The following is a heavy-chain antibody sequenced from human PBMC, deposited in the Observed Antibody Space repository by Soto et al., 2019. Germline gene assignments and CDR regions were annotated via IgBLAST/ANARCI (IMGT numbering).Heavy chain of an antibody. CDR1: GGSISSYY. V-gene: IGHV4-59*01. D-gene: IGHD5-12*01. Sequence: SETLSLTCTVSGGSISSYYWSWIRQPPGKGLEWIGYIYYSGSTNYNPSLKSRVTISVDTSKNQFSLKLSSVTAADTAVYYCARSEYSGYQYWGQGTPVTVSS. CDR3: ARSEYSGYQY. CDR2: IYYSGST. J-gene: IGHJ4*02.